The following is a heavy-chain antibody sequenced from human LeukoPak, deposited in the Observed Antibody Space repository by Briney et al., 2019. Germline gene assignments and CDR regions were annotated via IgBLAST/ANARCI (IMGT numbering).Heavy chain of an antibody. CDR3: ARLIRYCNTNSCYPFDS. J-gene: IGHJ4*02. Sequence: SETLSLTCTVSGGSISSSSHYWGWIRQPPGKGLEWIGSMYYSGGTYYNPSLKSRVTISIDTSKNQFSLKLNSVTAADTAVYYCARLIRYCNTNSCYPFDSWGQGTLVTVSS. CDR2: MYYSGGT. CDR1: GGSISSSSHY. D-gene: IGHD2-2*01. V-gene: IGHV4-39*01.